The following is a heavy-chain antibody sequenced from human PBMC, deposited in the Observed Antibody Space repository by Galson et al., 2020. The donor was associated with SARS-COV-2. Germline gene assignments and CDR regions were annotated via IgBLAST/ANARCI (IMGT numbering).Heavy chain of an antibody. D-gene: IGHD2-21*01. Sequence: TCTVSGGPINSGDYYWSWIRQPPGKGLEWIGYIYYSGTTYYNPSLKSRVTISKDTSKNQFSLKLTSVTAADTAVYYCATYLWMGSGDVNWFHPFCPLPLVTISS. V-gene: IGHV4-30-4*01. CDR3: ATYLWMGSGDVNWFHP. J-gene: IGHJ5*02. CDR2: IYYSGTT. CDR1: GGPINSGDYY.